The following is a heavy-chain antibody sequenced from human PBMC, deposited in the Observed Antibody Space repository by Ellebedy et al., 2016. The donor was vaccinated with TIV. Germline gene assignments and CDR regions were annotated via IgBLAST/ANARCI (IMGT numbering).Heavy chain of an antibody. CDR3: ARQDQYQLYYFDY. CDR1: GYSFTSYS. Sequence: GESLKISXTGSGYSFTSYSIGWVRQKPGKGLEWMGIIYPGDSDTRYSPSFQGQVTISADKSISTAYLQWSSLKASDTAMYYCARQDQYQLYYFDYWGQGTLVTVSS. D-gene: IGHD2-2*01. J-gene: IGHJ4*02. V-gene: IGHV5-51*01. CDR2: IYPGDSDT.